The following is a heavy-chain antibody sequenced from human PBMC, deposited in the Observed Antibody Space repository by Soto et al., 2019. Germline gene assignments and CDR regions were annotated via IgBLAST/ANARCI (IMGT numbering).Heavy chain of an antibody. J-gene: IGHJ4*02. Sequence: EVQLLESGGGLVQPGGSLRLSCAASGFTFSSYAMSWVRQAPGKVLEWVSAIHGGGSTYYADSVKGRFTMSRDNSKNTLYLQMNSLRTEDTAVYFCARDGPAGYYLSYWGQGTLVTVSS. D-gene: IGHD3-9*01. CDR3: ARDGPAGYYLSY. V-gene: IGHV3-23*01. CDR1: GFTFSSYA. CDR2: IHGGGST.